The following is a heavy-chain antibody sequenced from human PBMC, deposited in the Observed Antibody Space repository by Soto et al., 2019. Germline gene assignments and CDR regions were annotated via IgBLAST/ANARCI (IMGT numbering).Heavy chain of an antibody. V-gene: IGHV1-58*02. CDR2: IVVGSGNT. CDR1: GFTFTSSA. D-gene: IGHD4-17*01. J-gene: IGHJ3*02. CDR3: AAPRGATTVTHNAFDI. Sequence: SVKVSCKASGFTFTSSAMQWVRQARGQRLEWIGWIVVGSGNTNYAQKFQERVTITRDMSTSTAYMELSSLRSEDTAVYYCAAPRGATTVTHNAFDIWGQATMLTVSS.